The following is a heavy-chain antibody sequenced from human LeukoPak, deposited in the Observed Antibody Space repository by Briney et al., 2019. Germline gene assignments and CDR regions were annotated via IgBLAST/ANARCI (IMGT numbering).Heavy chain of an antibody. J-gene: IGHJ6*03. V-gene: IGHV3-20*04. Sequence: GGSLRLSCAASGFTFDDYGMSWVRQAPGKWLEWVSGINWNVGSTGYADSVEGRFTISRANAKTSLYLQMNSLRAEDTALYYCARVTLQPGIAAAFRPDSSYYYMDVWGKGTTVTVSS. CDR3: ARVTLQPGIAAAFRPDSSYYYMDV. CDR2: INWNVGST. D-gene: IGHD6-13*01. CDR1: GFTFDDYG.